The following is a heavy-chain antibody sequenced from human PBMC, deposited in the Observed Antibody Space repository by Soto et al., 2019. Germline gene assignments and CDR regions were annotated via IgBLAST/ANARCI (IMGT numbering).Heavy chain of an antibody. V-gene: IGHV4-39*01. J-gene: IGHJ4*02. Sequence: SETLSLTCRVSGDSISDTIYYWGWVRQSPGKGLEWIGSIHYSGTTQFHPSLKTRVTISVDTSKNEFSLRLRSVTAADTAVYFCARNLKAVAPAMAYWGQGLQGTVS. CDR3: ARNLKAVAPAMAY. D-gene: IGHD6-19*01. CDR2: IHYSGTT. CDR1: GDSISDTIYY.